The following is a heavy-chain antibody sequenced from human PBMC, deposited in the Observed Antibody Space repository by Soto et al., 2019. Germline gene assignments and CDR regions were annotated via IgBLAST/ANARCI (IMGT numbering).Heavy chain of an antibody. Sequence: EVQLLESGGGLVQPGGSLRLSCAASGFTFSSYAMSWVRQAPGKGLEWVSAISGSGSSTYYADSVRVRFTISRDNSKNTLYLKMNSLRAEDTAVFYCAKPYYYDISGYYGTWGQGVLVTVCS. J-gene: IGHJ4*02. CDR2: ISGSGSST. CDR3: AKPYYYDISGYYGT. CDR1: GFTFSSYA. D-gene: IGHD3-22*01. V-gene: IGHV3-23*01.